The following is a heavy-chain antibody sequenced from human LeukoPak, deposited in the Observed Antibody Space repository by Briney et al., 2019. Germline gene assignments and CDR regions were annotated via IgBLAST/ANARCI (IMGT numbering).Heavy chain of an antibody. Sequence: GGSLRLSCAASGFTFSSYWMSWVRQAPGKGLEGVANIKQDGSEKYYVDSVKGRFTISRDNAKNSLYLQMNSLRAEDTAVYYCARVGDYGDYGWFDPWGQGTLVTVSS. CDR3: ARVGDYGDYGWFDP. CDR2: IKQDGSEK. V-gene: IGHV3-7*01. D-gene: IGHD4-17*01. J-gene: IGHJ5*02. CDR1: GFTFSSYW.